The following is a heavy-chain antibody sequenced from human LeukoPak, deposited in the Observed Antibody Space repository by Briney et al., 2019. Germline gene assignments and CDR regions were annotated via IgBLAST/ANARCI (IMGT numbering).Heavy chain of an antibody. V-gene: IGHV1-8*01. J-gene: IGHJ4*02. CDR2: MNPNSGNT. Sequence: ASVKVSFKASGYTFTSYDINWVRQATGQGLEWMGWMNPNSGNTGYAQKFQGRVTMTRNTSISTAYMELSSLRSEDTAVYYCARGRITIFGVVIIRYYFDYWGQGTLVTVSS. CDR3: ARGRITIFGVVIIRYYFDY. D-gene: IGHD3-3*01. CDR1: GYTFTSYD.